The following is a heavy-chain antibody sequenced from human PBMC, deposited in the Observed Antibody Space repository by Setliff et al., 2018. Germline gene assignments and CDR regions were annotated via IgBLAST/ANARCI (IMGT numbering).Heavy chain of an antibody. CDR1: GGTFSDYY. V-gene: IGHV4-34*01. D-gene: IGHD3-10*01. J-gene: IGHJ6*03. CDR3: ARHDARGYYYMDV. CDR2: INHSGSS. Sequence: SETLSLTCAASGGTFSDYYWTWIRQPPGKGLEWIGEINHSGSSRYSPSLRSRVTISVDTSKNQFSLTLTSVTAADTAVYYCARHDARGYYYMDVWGEGTTVTVSS.